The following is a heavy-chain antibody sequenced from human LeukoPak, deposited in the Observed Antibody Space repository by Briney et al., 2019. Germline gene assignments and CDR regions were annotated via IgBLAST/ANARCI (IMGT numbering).Heavy chain of an antibody. J-gene: IGHJ4*02. CDR1: GYTLTELS. CDR2: FDPEDGET. D-gene: IGHD6-13*01. V-gene: IGHV1-24*01. Sequence: GASVKVSCKVSGYTLTELSMHWVRQAPGKGLEWMGGFDPEDGETIYAQKFQGRVTMTEDTSTDTAYMELSSLRSEDTAVYYCATDLGIAAADPFDYWGQGTLVTVSS. CDR3: ATDLGIAAADPFDY.